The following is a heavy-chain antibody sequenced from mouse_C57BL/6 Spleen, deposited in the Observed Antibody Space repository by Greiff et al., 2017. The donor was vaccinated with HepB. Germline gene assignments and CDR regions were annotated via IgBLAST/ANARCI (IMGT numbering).Heavy chain of an antibody. CDR3: ARTPVVVGAYNAMDY. CDR1: GYTFTSYW. CDR2: IHPNSGST. J-gene: IGHJ4*01. V-gene: IGHV1-64*01. Sequence: QVQLQQPGAELVKPGASVKLSCKASGYTFTSYWMHWVKQRPGQGLEWIGMIHPNSGSTNYNEEFKSKATLTVDKSSSTAYMQLSSLTSEDSAVYYRARTPVVVGAYNAMDYWGQGTSVTVSS. D-gene: IGHD1-1*01.